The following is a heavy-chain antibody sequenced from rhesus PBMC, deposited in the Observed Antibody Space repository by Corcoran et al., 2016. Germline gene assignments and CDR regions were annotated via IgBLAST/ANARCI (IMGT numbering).Heavy chain of an antibody. Sequence: QLQLQESGPGLVKPSETLSLTCAVSGGSISSHYWSWLRPPPGTGLEWIGRSFGSGGTIDYNPSLKRRVTLSTDTSKNQFSLKLNSVTAADTAVYYCARGCSGIGCPLVNIDYWGQGVLVTVSS. D-gene: IGHD2-21*01. CDR2: SFGSGGTI. CDR3: ARGCSGIGCPLVNIDY. CDR1: GGSISSHY. V-gene: IGHV4-173*01. J-gene: IGHJ4*01.